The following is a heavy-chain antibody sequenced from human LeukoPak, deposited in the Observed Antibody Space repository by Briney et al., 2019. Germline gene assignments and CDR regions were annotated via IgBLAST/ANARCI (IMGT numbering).Heavy chain of an antibody. V-gene: IGHV3-23*01. D-gene: IGHD1-26*01. Sequence: GGSLRLSCAASGFTFSSSAMTWVRQALGKGLEWVSDVSISGGSAYYADSVKGRFTISRDNSKNTLFLQMNSLRADDTAVYYCATKPTGYYHFDSWGQGTLVTVSS. CDR1: GFTFSSSA. CDR3: ATKPTGYYHFDS. CDR2: VSISGGSA. J-gene: IGHJ4*02.